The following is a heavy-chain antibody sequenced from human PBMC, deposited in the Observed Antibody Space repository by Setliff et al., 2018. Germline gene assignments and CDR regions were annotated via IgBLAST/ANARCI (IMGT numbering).Heavy chain of an antibody. CDR2: IGAYNGNT. V-gene: IGHV1-18*01. D-gene: IGHD6-19*01. J-gene: IGHJ4*02. CDR1: GYTFTNYG. CDR3: ARVTIAVAGYFDF. Sequence: ASVKVSCKASGYTFTNYGVTWVRQAPGQGLEWMGWIGAYNGNTYNAHKFQGRVTMTSDTSTSTAYMELRGLRSDDTAVYYCARVTIAVAGYFDFWGQGTLVTVS.